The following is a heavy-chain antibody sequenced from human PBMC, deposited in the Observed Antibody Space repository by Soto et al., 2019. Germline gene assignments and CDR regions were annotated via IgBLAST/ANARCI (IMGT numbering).Heavy chain of an antibody. Sequence: ESGGGVVQPGRSLRLSCAASGFTFSSYGMHRVRQAPGKGLEWVAVISYDGSNKYYADSVKGRFTISRDNSKNTLYLQMNSLRAEDTAVYYCAKDRNIAAADLNWFDPWGQGTLVTVSS. CDR1: GFTFSSYG. D-gene: IGHD6-13*01. CDR3: AKDRNIAAADLNWFDP. CDR2: ISYDGSNK. J-gene: IGHJ5*02. V-gene: IGHV3-30*18.